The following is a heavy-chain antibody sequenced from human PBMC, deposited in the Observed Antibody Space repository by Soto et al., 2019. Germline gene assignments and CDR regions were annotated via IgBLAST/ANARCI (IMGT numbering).Heavy chain of an antibody. CDR1: GFTFTADY. Sequence: ASVKVSCKASGFTFTADYMPWVRQGSGQGLEWMGWINPNSGGTNYAQKFQGRVTMTRDTSISTAYMELSSLRSDDTAVYYCARKSDADTEAWHFHLLGRDNLLTVSA. V-gene: IGHV1-2*02. D-gene: IGHD3-16*01. CDR2: INPNSGGT. CDR3: ARKSDADTEAWHFHL. J-gene: IGHJ2*01.